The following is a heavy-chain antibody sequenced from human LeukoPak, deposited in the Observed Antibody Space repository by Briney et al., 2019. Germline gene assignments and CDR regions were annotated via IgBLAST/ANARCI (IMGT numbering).Heavy chain of an antibody. J-gene: IGHJ4*02. D-gene: IGHD6-19*01. CDR2: ISGSGSSA. Sequence: PGGSLRLSCAASGFTFSSYEMNWVRQAPGKGLEWVSTISGSGSSAYYADSVKGRFTISRDNSKNTLHLKMTSLKAGDTAVYFCAKGSDGSGWYMFHSWGQGTLVTVSS. CDR1: GFTFSSYE. V-gene: IGHV3-23*01. CDR3: AKGSDGSGWYMFHS.